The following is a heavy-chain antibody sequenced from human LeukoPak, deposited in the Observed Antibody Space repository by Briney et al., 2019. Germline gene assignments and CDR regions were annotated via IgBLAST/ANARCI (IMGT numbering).Heavy chain of an antibody. CDR3: AGHLSNYYDFWSGYYTGWFDP. D-gene: IGHD3-3*01. J-gene: IGHJ5*02. V-gene: IGHV4-38-2*01. CDR2: IYYSGST. Sequence: SETLSLTCAVSGYSISSGYYWGWIRPPPGKGLEWIGSIYYSGSTYYNPSLKSRVTISVDTSKNQFSLKLSSVTAADTAVYYCAGHLSNYYDFWSGYYTGWFDPWGQGTLVTVSS. CDR1: GYSISSGYY.